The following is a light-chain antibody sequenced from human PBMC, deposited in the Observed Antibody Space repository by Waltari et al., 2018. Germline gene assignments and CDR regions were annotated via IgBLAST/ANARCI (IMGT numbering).Light chain of an antibody. CDR3: QQYYFTPYT. J-gene: IGKJ2*01. Sequence: DIQMTQSPSSLSASVGDRVTITCRASQGISNSLAWYQQKPGKAPKLLLYGASRLESGVPPRFSGSGSGTDHTLTISSLQPDDFATYYCQQYYFTPYTFGQGTKLDIK. V-gene: IGKV1-NL1*01. CDR1: QGISNS. CDR2: GAS.